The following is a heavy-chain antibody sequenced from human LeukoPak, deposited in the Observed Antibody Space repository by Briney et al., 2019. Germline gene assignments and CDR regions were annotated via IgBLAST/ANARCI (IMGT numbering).Heavy chain of an antibody. D-gene: IGHD3-22*01. CDR2: IKQDGSEK. Sequence: PGGSLRLSCAASGFTFSSYWMSWVRQAPGKGLEWVANIKQDGSEKYYVDSVKGRFTISRDNAKNSLYLQMNSLRAEDTAVYYCARDEPLVPLPHYYDSSGYVSWGQGTLVTVSS. V-gene: IGHV3-7*01. CDR3: ARDEPLVPLPHYYDSSGYVS. J-gene: IGHJ5*02. CDR1: GFTFSSYW.